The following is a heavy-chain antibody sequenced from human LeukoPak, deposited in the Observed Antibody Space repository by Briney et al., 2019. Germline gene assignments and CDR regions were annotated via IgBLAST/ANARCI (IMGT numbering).Heavy chain of an antibody. Sequence: ASVKVSCKASGYTFTSYYMHWVRQAPGQGLEWMGIINPSGGSTSYAQKFQGRVTMTRDMSTSTVYMELSGLRSEDTAVYYCARDGLVVAASGDYSYYMDVWGKGTTVTVSS. CDR3: ARDGLVVAASGDYSYYMDV. CDR1: GYTFTSYY. D-gene: IGHD2-15*01. V-gene: IGHV1-46*01. J-gene: IGHJ6*03. CDR2: INPSGGST.